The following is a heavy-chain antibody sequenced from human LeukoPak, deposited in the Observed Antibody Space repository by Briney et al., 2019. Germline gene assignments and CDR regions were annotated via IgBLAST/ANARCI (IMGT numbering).Heavy chain of an antibody. CDR1: GFSFSIFW. CDR2: ITSDGSTT. CDR3: ARGWEQQGVGAFHV. J-gene: IGHJ3*01. D-gene: IGHD1/OR15-1a*01. Sequence: GGSLRLSCFASGFSFSIFWMHWVRQSPGKGLVWVSRITSDGSTTNYADSVEGRFTISRDNAKNTLFLQMNSLRAEDTAVYYCARGWEQQGVGAFHVWGQGTMVTVSS. V-gene: IGHV3-74*01.